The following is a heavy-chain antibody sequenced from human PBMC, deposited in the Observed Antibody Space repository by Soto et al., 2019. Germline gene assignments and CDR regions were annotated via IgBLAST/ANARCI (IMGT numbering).Heavy chain of an antibody. Sequence: GASVKVSCKASGGTFSSYAISWVRQAPGQGLEWMGGIIPIFGTANYAQKFQGRVTITADESTSTAYMELSGLRSEDTAVYYCARNPAVYYYGSGDRDYYYYGTDVWGQGTTVTVSS. CDR3: ARNPAVYYYGSGDRDYYYYGTDV. J-gene: IGHJ6*02. D-gene: IGHD3-10*01. V-gene: IGHV1-69*13. CDR2: IIPIFGTA. CDR1: GGTFSSYA.